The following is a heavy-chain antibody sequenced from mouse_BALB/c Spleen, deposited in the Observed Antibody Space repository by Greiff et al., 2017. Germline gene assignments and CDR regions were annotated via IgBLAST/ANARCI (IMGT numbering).Heavy chain of an antibody. Sequence: EVQRVESGGGLVKPGGFLKLSCAASGFTFSSYTMSWVRQTPEKRLEWVATISSGGSYTYYPDSVKGRFTISRDNAKNTLYLQMSSLKSEDTAMYYCTRDRGWDYWGQGTTLTVSS. CDR1: GFTFSSYT. CDR2: ISSGGSYT. CDR3: TRDRGWDY. D-gene: IGHD2-3*01. J-gene: IGHJ2*01. V-gene: IGHV5-6-4*01.